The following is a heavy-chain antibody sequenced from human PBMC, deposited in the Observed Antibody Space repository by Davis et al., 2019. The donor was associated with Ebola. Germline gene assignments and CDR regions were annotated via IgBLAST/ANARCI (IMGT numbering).Heavy chain of an antibody. CDR3: ARDGIVEVIDLDY. V-gene: IGHV3-30*03. CDR1: GFTFSSYG. Sequence: GGSLRLSCAASGFTFSSYGMHWVRQAPGKGLEWVAVISYDGSNKYYADSVKGRFTISRDNSKNTLYLQMNSLRADDTAVYYCARDGIVEVIDLDYWGQGTLVTVSS. CDR2: ISYDGSNK. D-gene: IGHD3-16*02. J-gene: IGHJ4*02.